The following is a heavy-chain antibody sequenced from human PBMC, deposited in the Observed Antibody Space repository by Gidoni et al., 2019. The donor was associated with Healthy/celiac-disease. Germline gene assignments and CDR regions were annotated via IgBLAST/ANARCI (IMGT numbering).Heavy chain of an antibody. J-gene: IGHJ5*02. D-gene: IGHD3-16*01. CDR1: GFTLSSYA. V-gene: IGHV3-23*01. CDR3: AKFDTITFGGPRGNWFDP. Sequence: EVQLLESGGGLVQPGGSLRLSCAASGFTLSSYAMSWVRQAPGKGLEWVSAISGSGGSTYSADSVKGRFTISRDNSKNTLYLQMNSLRAEDTAVYYCAKFDTITFGGPRGNWFDPWGQGTLVTVSS. CDR2: ISGSGGST.